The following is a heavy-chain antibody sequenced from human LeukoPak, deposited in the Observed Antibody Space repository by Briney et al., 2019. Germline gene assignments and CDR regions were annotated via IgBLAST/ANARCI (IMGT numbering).Heavy chain of an antibody. Sequence: GGSLRLSCAVSGFSVSTNYMTWVRQPPGRRLEWVSTITTTVGDTHYADSVKGRFTVSRDDSKGTLFLQMNSLRAEDTGVYYCAKRPYGSGGGHFDHWGQGTLAIVSS. CDR2: ITTTVGDT. J-gene: IGHJ4*02. CDR3: AKRPYGSGGGHFDH. CDR1: GFSVSTNY. D-gene: IGHD3-10*01. V-gene: IGHV3-23*01.